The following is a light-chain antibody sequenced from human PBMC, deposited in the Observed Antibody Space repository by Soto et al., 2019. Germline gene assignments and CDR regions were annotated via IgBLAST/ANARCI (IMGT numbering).Light chain of an antibody. CDR3: QEDSSDWT. Sequence: ILMSQSPSSLSASVGDTVTITCRASQDVDKWLAWYPQKPGIAPKLLIYKSSTVIGGVPSRFSAVGSGTEYSLSTSGLQPEDVATYYCQEDSSDWTFGQGTMV. CDR1: QDVDKW. CDR2: KSS. J-gene: IGKJ1*01. V-gene: IGKV1-5*03.